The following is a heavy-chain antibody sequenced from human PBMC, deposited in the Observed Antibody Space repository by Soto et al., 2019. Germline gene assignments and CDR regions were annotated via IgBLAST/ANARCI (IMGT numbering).Heavy chain of an antibody. CDR1: GYTFCTYD. CDR2: ISTHSGDT. CDR3: ARYHGPKTSENCFDP. Sequence: ASVKVSCKASGYTFCTYDISWVRQAPGQGLEWMGWISTHSGDTKYAQKFQGRVTMTTDTSTTTAYLELRSLRSDDTAVYYCARYHGPKTSENCFDPWGQGTLVTVSS. D-gene: IGHD2-21*01. V-gene: IGHV1-18*01. J-gene: IGHJ5*02.